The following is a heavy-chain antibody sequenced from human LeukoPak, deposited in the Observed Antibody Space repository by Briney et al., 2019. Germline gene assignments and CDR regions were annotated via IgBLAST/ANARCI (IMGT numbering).Heavy chain of an antibody. V-gene: IGHV4-30-4*08. CDR1: GGSISSGDYY. D-gene: IGHD3-10*01. CDR3: AGYLRGSGSYYLDY. CDR2: IYYSGST. J-gene: IGHJ4*02. Sequence: SQTLSLTCTVSGGSISSGDYYWSWIRQPPGKGLEWIGYIYYSGSTYYNPSLESRVTISVDTSKNQFSLKLSSVTAADTAVYYCAGYLRGSGSYYLDYWGQGTLVTVSS.